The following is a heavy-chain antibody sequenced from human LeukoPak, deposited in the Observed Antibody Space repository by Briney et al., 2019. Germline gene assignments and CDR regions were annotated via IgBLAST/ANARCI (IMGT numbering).Heavy chain of an antibody. D-gene: IGHD3-9*01. Sequence: SVKVSCKASGFTSTSSAMQWGRQARGQRLEWIGWIVVGSGNTNYAQKFQERVTITRDMSTSTAYMELSSLRSEDTAVYYCAAASENLTGYRYYYYYGMDVWGQGTTVTVSS. CDR1: GFTSTSSA. CDR2: IVVGSGNT. CDR3: AAASENLTGYRYYYYYGMDV. V-gene: IGHV1-58*02. J-gene: IGHJ6*02.